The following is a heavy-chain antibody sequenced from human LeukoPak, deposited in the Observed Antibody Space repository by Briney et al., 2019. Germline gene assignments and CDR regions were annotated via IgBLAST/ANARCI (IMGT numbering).Heavy chain of an antibody. CDR1: GGSISSYY. D-gene: IGHD1-7*01. V-gene: IGHV4-59*01. J-gene: IGHJ4*02. CDR3: ASGWDWNYGGGVFDY. Sequence: SETLSLTCTVSGGSISSYYWSWIRQPPGKGLEWIGYIYYSGSTNYNPSLKSRVTISVDTSKNQFSLKLSSVTAADTAVYYCASGWDWNYGGGVFDYWGQGTLVTVSS. CDR2: IYYSGST.